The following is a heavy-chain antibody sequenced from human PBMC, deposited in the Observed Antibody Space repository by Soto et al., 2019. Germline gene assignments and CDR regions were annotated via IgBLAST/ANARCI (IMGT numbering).Heavy chain of an antibody. CDR3: ARGRYGDY. D-gene: IGHD1-1*01. J-gene: IGHJ4*02. V-gene: IGHV1-18*01. CDR2: ISAHNGNT. CDR1: GYTFTSYG. Sequence: QVHLVQSGAEVKKPGASVKVSCKGSGYTFTSYGITWVRQAPGQGLEWMGWISAHNGNTDYAQRLQGRVTVTSDTYTSTAYMELRSLRSDDTAVYYCARGRYGDYWGQGALVTVSS.